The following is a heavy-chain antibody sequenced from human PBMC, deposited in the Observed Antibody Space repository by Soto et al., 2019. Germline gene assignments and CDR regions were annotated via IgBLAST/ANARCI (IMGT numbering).Heavy chain of an antibody. D-gene: IGHD3-22*01. CDR1: GGTFSSYA. J-gene: IGHJ4*02. V-gene: IGHV1-69*01. CDR2: IIPIFGTA. Sequence: QVQLVQSGAEVKKPGSSVKVSCKASGGTFSSYAISWVRQAPGQGLEWMVGIIPIFGTANYAQKFQGRVTITADESTSTAYMELSSLRSEDTAVYYCASTIGAFPYYYDSSGYFCYWGQGTLVTVSS. CDR3: ASTIGAFPYYYDSSGYFCY.